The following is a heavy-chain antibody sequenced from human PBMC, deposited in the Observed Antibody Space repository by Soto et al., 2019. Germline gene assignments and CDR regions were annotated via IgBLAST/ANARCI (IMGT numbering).Heavy chain of an antibody. V-gene: IGHV1-2*02. D-gene: IGHD3-9*01. CDR2: INPNSGGT. CDR1: GYTFTVYY. CDR3: AKDSHYDVLTGYHRNDFEI. Sequence: ASVKVSFKASGYTFTVYYIHLFRQSPLQGLEWMGFINPNSGGTNFAQKFQGRVTLTRDTSIRTAYMEVTWLTSDDTAVYYCAKDSHYDVLTGYHRNDFEIWGQGTMVTVSS. J-gene: IGHJ3*02.